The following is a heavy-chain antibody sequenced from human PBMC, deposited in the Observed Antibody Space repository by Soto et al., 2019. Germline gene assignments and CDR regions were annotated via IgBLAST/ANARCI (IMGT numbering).Heavy chain of an antibody. V-gene: IGHV4-39*01. CDR1: GGSISSSSYY. D-gene: IGHD3-10*01. Sequence: SETLSLTCTVSGGSISSSSYYWGWIRQPPGKGLEWIGSIYYSGSTYYNPSLKSRVTISVDTSKNQFSLKLSSVTAADTAVYYCARHQYGSVAFDSWGQGTLVTVSS. J-gene: IGHJ4*02. CDR2: IYYSGST. CDR3: ARHQYGSVAFDS.